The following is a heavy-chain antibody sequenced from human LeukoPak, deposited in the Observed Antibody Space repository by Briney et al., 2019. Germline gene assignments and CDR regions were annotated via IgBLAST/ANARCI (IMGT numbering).Heavy chain of an antibody. CDR1: GGSISSSSYY. J-gene: IGHJ4*02. CDR2: IYYSGST. CDR3: ARHQRSYDILTGYSGPYFDY. Sequence: PSETLSLTCTVSGGSISSSSYYWGWIRQPPGKGLEWIVSIYYSGSTYYNPPLKSRVTISVDTSKNQFSLKLSSVTAADTAVYYCARHQRSYDILTGYSGPYFDYWGQGTLVTVSS. V-gene: IGHV4-39*01. D-gene: IGHD3-9*01.